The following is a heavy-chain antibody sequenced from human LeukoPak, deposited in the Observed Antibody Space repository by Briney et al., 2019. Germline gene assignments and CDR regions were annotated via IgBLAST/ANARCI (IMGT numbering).Heavy chain of an antibody. J-gene: IGHJ4*02. V-gene: IGHV4-34*01. CDR1: GGSISSYY. CDR2: INHSGST. D-gene: IGHD3-10*01. Sequence: SETLSLTCTVSGGSISSYYWSWIRQPPGKGLEWIGEINHSGSTNYNPSLKSRVTISVDTSKNQFSLKLSSVTAADTAVYYCARVPYGSGSYAIDYWGQGTLVTVSS. CDR3: ARVPYGSGSYAIDY.